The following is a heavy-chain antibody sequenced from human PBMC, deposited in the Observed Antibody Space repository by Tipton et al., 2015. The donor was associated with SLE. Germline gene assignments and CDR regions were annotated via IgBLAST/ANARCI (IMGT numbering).Heavy chain of an antibody. Sequence: TLSLTCTVSGGSISSSSYYWGWIRQPPGKGLEWIGSIYYSGSTYYNPSLKSRVTISVDTSKNQFSLKLSSVTAADTAVYYCARPALGSSGWYFDYWGQGTLVTVSS. J-gene: IGHJ4*02. CDR3: ARPALGSSGWYFDY. V-gene: IGHV4-39*01. D-gene: IGHD6-19*01. CDR2: IYYSGST. CDR1: GGSISSSSYY.